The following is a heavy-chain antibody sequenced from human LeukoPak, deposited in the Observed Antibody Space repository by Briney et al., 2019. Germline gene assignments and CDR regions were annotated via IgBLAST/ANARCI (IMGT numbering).Heavy chain of an antibody. D-gene: IGHD3-22*01. CDR2: IIPIFGTA. CDR3: ARDYIGGYAPFDP. CDR1: EGTFSSYA. Sequence: SVKVSCKASEGTFSSYAISWVRQAPGQGLEWMGGIIPIFGTANYAQKFQGRVTITTDESTSTAYMELSSLRSEDTAVYYCARDYIGGYAPFDPWGQGTLVTVSS. J-gene: IGHJ5*02. V-gene: IGHV1-69*05.